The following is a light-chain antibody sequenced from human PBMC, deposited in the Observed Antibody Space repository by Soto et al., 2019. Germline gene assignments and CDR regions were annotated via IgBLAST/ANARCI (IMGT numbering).Light chain of an antibody. J-gene: IGKJ5*01. Sequence: ETMWTQSPGTLSLSPGEGATLSCRASQSVSSSYLAWYQQKPGQAPRLLIYGASSRATGIPDRFSGSGSGTDFTLTISRLEPEDFAVYYCQQYGSATLISFGQGTRLEI. V-gene: IGKV3-20*01. CDR1: QSVSSSY. CDR3: QQYGSATLIS. CDR2: GAS.